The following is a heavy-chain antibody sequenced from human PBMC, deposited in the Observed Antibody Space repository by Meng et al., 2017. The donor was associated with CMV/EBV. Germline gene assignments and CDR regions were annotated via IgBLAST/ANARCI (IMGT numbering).Heavy chain of an antibody. V-gene: IGHV1-18*01. D-gene: IGHD3-3*01. CDR3: ARVGQHYDFRSGDYRAVVMDV. J-gene: IGHJ6*02. Sequence: ASAQVSCKASGYTSNNFGISCVRQAPGQGLEGVGWISAQIGKTNYAQRLQGRLTMTTDSTTSTSYMEVRSLRSDDTAVYYCARVGQHYDFRSGDYRAVVMDVWGQGTTVTVSS. CDR2: ISAQIGKT. CDR1: GYTSNNFG.